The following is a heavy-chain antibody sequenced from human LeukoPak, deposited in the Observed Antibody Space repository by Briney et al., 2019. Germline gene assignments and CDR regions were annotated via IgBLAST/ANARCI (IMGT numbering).Heavy chain of an antibody. CDR2: IDTNPQNT. D-gene: IGHD3-22*01. CDR1: GSTFSNYG. Sequence: AAVKVSCKTSGSTFSNYGVTWVRQAPGQRLEWIGWIDTNPQNTKYTQPFQGRTTLTTDSSRHTAYMALRTLRSDDTPIYYCATSSGDSSAWVDFWGRGTLVIVSP. J-gene: IGHJ5*01. V-gene: IGHV1-18*01. CDR3: ATSSGDSSAWVDF.